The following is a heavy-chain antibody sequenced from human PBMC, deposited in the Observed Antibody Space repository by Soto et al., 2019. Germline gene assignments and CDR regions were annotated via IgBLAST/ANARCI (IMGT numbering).Heavy chain of an antibody. V-gene: IGHV3-13*01. CDR1: GFTFSSYD. J-gene: IGHJ6*02. CDR2: IGTAGDT. CDR3: ARGGISVAGNPSEGMYV. Sequence: PGGSLRLSCAASGFTFSSYDMHWVRQATGKGLEWVSAIGTAGDTYYPGSVKGRFTISRENAKNSLYLQMNSLRAEDTAVYYCARGGISVAGNPSEGMYVCGQGTTVTVS. D-gene: IGHD6-19*01.